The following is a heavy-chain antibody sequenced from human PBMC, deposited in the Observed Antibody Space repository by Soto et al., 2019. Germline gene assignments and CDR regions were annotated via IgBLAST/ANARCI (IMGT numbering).Heavy chain of an antibody. CDR1: SGSISSGDYY. D-gene: IGHD4-17*01. J-gene: IGHJ4*02. CDR2: IYSSGSP. CDR3: ARDRADGDSERVFDY. Sequence: SETLSLTCSVSSGSISSGDYYWSWIRQNPGKGLEWIGNIYSSGSPYYSPSLRSRVTVSIDTSKNQFSLKLYYVTAADTAVYYCARDRADGDSERVFDYWGQGTLVTVS. V-gene: IGHV4-31*03.